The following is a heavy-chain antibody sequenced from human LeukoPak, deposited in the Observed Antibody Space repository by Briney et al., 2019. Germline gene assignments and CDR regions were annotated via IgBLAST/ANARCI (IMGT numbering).Heavy chain of an antibody. J-gene: IGHJ4*02. CDR2: INHSGGT. V-gene: IGHV4-34*01. D-gene: IGHD5-18*01. Sequence: GSLRLSCAASGFTFSSYSMNWVRQAPGKGLEWIGEINHSGGTNYNPSLKSRVTISIDTSQNQFSLKLRSVTAADTAVYYCARALRLGRPLYSYGNYYFDYWGQGTLVTVSS. CDR3: ARALRLGRPLYSYGNYYFDY. CDR1: GFTFSSYS.